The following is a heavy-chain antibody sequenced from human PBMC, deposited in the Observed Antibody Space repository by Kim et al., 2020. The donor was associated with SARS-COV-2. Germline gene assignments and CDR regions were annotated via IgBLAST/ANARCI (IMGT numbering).Heavy chain of an antibody. CDR1: GYSLTAYY. CDR3: ARDGGSSGWYLVDY. D-gene: IGHD6-19*01. V-gene: IGHV1-2*06. Sequence: ASVKVSCKASGYSLTAYYIHWVRQAPGQGLEWMGRYNPLTGDTDYAEKFQGRVTMTRDTSISTAYMELARLTSDDAAIYYCARDGGSSGWYLVDYWGQGTLVTVSS. CDR2: YNPLTGDT. J-gene: IGHJ4*02.